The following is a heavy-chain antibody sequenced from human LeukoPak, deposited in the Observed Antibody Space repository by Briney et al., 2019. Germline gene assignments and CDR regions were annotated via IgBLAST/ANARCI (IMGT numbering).Heavy chain of an antibody. J-gene: IGHJ4*02. D-gene: IGHD3-22*01. Sequence: GGSLRLSCTGSGFTFGDYAISWVRQAPGKGLEWLGFIRSKDNDGTTDYAASVKGRFIISRDDSKSIAYLQMNDLKTEDTAVYYCTSSAYFSYYFDYWGQGTLVTVSS. CDR3: TSSAYFSYYFDY. CDR1: GFTFGDYA. V-gene: IGHV3-49*04. CDR2: IRSKDNDGTT.